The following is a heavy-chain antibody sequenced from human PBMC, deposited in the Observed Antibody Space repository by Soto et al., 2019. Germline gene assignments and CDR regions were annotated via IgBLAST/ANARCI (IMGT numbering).Heavy chain of an antibody. CDR2: IKSKTDGGTT. V-gene: IGHV3-15*01. J-gene: IGHJ4*02. Sequence: GGSLRLSCAASGFTFSNAWMSWVRQAPGKGLEWVGRIKSKTDGGTTDYAAPVKGRFTISRDDSKNTLYLQMNSLKTEDTAVYYCTTDRPVDYLRGKSTNWGQGTLVTVSS. CDR1: GFTFSNAW. D-gene: IGHD5-12*01. CDR3: TTDRPVDYLRGKSTN.